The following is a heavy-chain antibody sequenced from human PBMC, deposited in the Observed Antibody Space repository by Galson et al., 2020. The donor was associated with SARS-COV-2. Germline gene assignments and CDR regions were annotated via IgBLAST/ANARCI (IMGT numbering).Heavy chain of an antibody. CDR3: ARDTRLSSGSYRGRNYYGMDV. CDR2: IYYSGST. D-gene: IGHD3-10*02. CDR1: GGSISSYY. J-gene: IGHJ6*02. V-gene: IGHV4-59*01. Sequence: ASETLSLTCTVSGGSISSYYWSWIRQPPGKGLEWIGYIYYSGSTNYNPSLKSRVTISVDTSKNQFSLKLSSVTAADTAVYYCARDTRLSSGSYRGRNYYGMDVWGQGTTVTVSS.